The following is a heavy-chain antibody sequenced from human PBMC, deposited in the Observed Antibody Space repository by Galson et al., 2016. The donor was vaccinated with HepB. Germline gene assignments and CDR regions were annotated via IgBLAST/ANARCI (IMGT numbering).Heavy chain of an antibody. CDR3: AGGLYEPFYYGFDV. Sequence: SVKVSCKASGYSFTSHDIGWVRQATGHGLEWMGWMNPRSGNTGYAQKFQGRVTMTMRTSISTAYMELTGLTSDDTAVYFCAGGLYEPFYYGFDVWGKGTTVIVSS. CDR1: GYSFTSHD. V-gene: IGHV1-8*01. CDR2: MNPRSGNT. J-gene: IGHJ6*04. D-gene: IGHD3-16*01.